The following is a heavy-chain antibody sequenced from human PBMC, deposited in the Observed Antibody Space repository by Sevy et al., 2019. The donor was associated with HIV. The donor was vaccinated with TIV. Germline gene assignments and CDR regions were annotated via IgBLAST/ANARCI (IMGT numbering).Heavy chain of an antibody. CDR1: GFTFSGSA. CDR3: ARHYIDCSGGSCSSDYFDY. CDR2: IKNKGNNYAT. V-gene: IGHV3-73*01. Sequence: GSLRLSCAASGFTFSGSAIHWVRQASGKGPEWIGRIKNKGNNYATTYGASVKGRFTISRDDSKNTAYLQMNSLKIEDTAMYYCARHYIDCSGGSCSSDYFDYWGQGTLVTVSS. J-gene: IGHJ4*02. D-gene: IGHD2-15*01.